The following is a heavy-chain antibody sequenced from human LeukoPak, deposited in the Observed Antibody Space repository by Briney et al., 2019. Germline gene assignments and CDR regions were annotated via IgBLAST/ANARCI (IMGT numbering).Heavy chain of an antibody. V-gene: IGHV3-23*01. Sequence: PGGSLRLSCAASGFTFSSYAMSWVRQAPGKGLEWVSNISGSGGRGGNTYYADSVKGRFTIPRDDSKNTLYLQMNSLRAEDTAVYYCAKVLSDTYWGQGTLVTVSS. CDR3: AKVLSDTY. CDR2: ISGSGGRGGNT. CDR1: GFTFSSYA. D-gene: IGHD3-16*02. J-gene: IGHJ4*02.